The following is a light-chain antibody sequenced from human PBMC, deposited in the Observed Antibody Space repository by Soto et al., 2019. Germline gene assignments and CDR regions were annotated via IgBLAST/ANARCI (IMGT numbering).Light chain of an antibody. CDR1: TSNIGTNS. J-gene: IGLJ1*01. CDR3: CSLTTSHTYV. V-gene: IGLV1-44*01. CDR2: TNN. Sequence: QSVLTQPPSVSGTPGQTVTISCSGSTSNIGTNSVNWFQHLPGTAPKLLIYTNNQRPSGVPDRFSGSRSGTSASLAISGLQADDEADYYCCSLTTSHTYVFGSGTKLTVL.